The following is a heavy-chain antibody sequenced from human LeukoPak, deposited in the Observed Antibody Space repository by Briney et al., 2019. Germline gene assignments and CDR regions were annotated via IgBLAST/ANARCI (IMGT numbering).Heavy chain of an antibody. CDR1: GFTSSNYA. CDR3: ARGTLKAAATDFDY. CDR2: INWNGGST. D-gene: IGHD6-13*01. Sequence: PGESLRLSCAASGFTSSNYAMNWVRQAPGKGLEWVSGINWNGGSTGYADSVKGRFTISRDNAKNSLYLQMNSLRAEDTALYYCARGTLKAAATDFDYWGQGTLVTVSS. V-gene: IGHV3-20*04. J-gene: IGHJ4*02.